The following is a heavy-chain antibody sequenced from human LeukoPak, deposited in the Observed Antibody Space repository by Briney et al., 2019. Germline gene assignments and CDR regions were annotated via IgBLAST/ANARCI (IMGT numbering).Heavy chain of an antibody. J-gene: IGHJ4*02. CDR2: MNPNSGNT. Sequence: ASVKVSCKASGYTFTSYDIDWVRQATGQGLEWMGWMNPNSGNTGYAQKFQGRVTMTRNTSISTAYMELSSLRSEDTAVYYCARGQGAAGIGETDYWGQGTLVTVSS. D-gene: IGHD6-13*01. V-gene: IGHV1-8*01. CDR3: ARGQGAAGIGETDY. CDR1: GYTFTSYD.